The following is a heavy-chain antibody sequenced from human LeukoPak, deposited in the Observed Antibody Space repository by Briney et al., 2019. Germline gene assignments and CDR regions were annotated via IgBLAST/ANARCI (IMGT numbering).Heavy chain of an antibody. CDR1: GYSFSSYW. V-gene: IGHV5-51*01. CDR3: ARQADLDTAMGDY. CDR2: IYPGDSDT. J-gene: IGHJ4*02. Sequence: GESLKISCKGSGYSFSSYWIGWVRQMPGKGLEWMGIIYPGDSDTRYSPPFQGQVTISADKSISTAYLQWSSLKASDTAMYYCARQADLDTAMGDYWGQGTLVTVSS. D-gene: IGHD5-18*01.